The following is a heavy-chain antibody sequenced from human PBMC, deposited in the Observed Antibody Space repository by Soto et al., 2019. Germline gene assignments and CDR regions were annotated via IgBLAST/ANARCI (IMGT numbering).Heavy chain of an antibody. D-gene: IGHD6-19*01. CDR3: AGGLAGADYYYGMAV. CDR1: GVSFSGYY. J-gene: IGHJ6*02. CDR2: INHSGST. Sequence: QVQLQQWGAGLLKPSETLSLTSAVYGVSFSGYYWSWIRQPPGKGLAWIGEINHSGSTNYNPSLKSCVTISVDTSKNQFSLKLSSVTATVTAVYYCAGGLAGADYYYGMAVWGQGTTVTVSS. V-gene: IGHV4-34*01.